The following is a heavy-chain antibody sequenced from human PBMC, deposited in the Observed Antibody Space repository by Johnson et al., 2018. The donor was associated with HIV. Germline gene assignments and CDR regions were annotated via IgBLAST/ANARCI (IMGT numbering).Heavy chain of an antibody. J-gene: IGHJ3*02. CDR3: ARGSQEMVTIWNAFDI. CDR2: VSDDGSNT. D-gene: IGHD5-24*01. CDR1: GFIFSNYG. V-gene: IGHV3-30*03. Sequence: QVQLVESGGGVVQPGRSLRLSCAASGFIFSNYGMHWVRQAPGKGLEWVAVVSDDGSNTYYSDSLKGRFTISRDNSKNTLYLQMNSLRGEDTAVYYCARGSQEMVTIWNAFDIWGQGTMVTVSS.